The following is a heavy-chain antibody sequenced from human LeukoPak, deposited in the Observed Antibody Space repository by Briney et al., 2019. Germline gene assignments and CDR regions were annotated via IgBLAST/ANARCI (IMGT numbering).Heavy chain of an antibody. V-gene: IGHV3-48*04. CDR1: GFTFSTYA. Sequence: GGSLRLSCAASGFTFSTYAMTWVRQAPGKGLEWVSYISSSGTTIYYADSVKGRFTISRDNAKNSLYLQMNSLRAEDTAVYYCARRTVTRDWYFDLWGRATLVTVSS. CDR3: ARRTVTRDWYFDL. D-gene: IGHD4-17*01. CDR2: ISSSGTTI. J-gene: IGHJ2*01.